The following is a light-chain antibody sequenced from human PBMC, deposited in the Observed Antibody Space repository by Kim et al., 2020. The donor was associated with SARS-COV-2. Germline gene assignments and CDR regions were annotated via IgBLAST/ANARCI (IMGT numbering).Light chain of an antibody. J-gene: IGLJ3*02. CDR2: SND. CDR3: AAWDDSLKGSV. CDR1: ISNIGSNV. Sequence: SELTQPPSASGTPGQRVTISCSGSISNIGSNVVNWYQQLPGTAPKLLMYSNDYRPSGVPDRFSGSKSGTSASLAISGLQSEDEADYYCAAWDDSLKGSVFGGGTQLTVL. V-gene: IGLV1-44*01.